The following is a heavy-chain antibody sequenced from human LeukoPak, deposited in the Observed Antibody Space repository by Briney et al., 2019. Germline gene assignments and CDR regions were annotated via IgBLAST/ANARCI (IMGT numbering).Heavy chain of an antibody. V-gene: IGHV4-59*12. CDR2: IYHSGST. D-gene: IGHD4-23*01. Sequence: SETLSLTCTVSGGSISSYYWSWIRQPPGKGLEWIGYIYHSGSTYYNPSLKSRVTISVDRSKNQFSLKLSSVTAADTAVYYCARVPPLTTVGASRYFDYWGQGTLVTVSS. CDR1: GGSISSYY. CDR3: ARVPPLTTVGASRYFDY. J-gene: IGHJ4*02.